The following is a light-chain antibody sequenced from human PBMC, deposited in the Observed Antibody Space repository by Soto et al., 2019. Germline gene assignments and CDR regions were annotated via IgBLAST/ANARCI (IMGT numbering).Light chain of an antibody. V-gene: IGLV2-23*02. J-gene: IGLJ3*02. CDR3: CSYAGNNTLV. CDR2: EVS. CDR1: RSNVGSYNF. Sequence: QSALTQPASVSGSPGQSITISCTGTRSNVGSYNFVSWYRQYTGKAPELIIYEVSQRPSTFFNRFSGSKSGNTASLTVSGLQSDDEADYYFCSYAGNNTLVFGGGTKLTVL.